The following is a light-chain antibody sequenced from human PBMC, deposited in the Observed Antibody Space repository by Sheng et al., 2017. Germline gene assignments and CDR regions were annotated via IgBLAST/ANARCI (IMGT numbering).Light chain of an antibody. CDR3: QVWDIRSDHPVV. Sequence: SYELTQPPTVSVAPGKTARITCGGSNVGTKSVHWYQQEPGQAPVLVVYDDTDRPSGIPERFSGSKSGNTATLTISRVEAGDEADYYCQVWDIRSDHPVVFGGGTKLTVV. CDR2: DDT. V-gene: IGLV3-21*03. CDR1: NVGTKS. J-gene: IGLJ2*01.